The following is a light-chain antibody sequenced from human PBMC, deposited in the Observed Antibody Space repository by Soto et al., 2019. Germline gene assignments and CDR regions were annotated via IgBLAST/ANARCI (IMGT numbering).Light chain of an antibody. CDR1: QSVSIW. CDR3: QQFNTSPWT. V-gene: IGKV1-5*03. CDR2: KSS. Sequence: DIQMTQSPSTLSASEGERVTISCRASQSVSIWLAWYQQKPGRAPKLLIYKSSILESGVPSRFSGSGSGTEFTLTISSLQPDDFATYYCQQFNTSPWTFGQGTKVDIK. J-gene: IGKJ1*01.